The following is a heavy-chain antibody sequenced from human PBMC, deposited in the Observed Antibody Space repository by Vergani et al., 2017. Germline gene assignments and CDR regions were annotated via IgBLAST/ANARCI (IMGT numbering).Heavy chain of an antibody. D-gene: IGHD3-22*01. V-gene: IGHV5-51*03. CDR3: ARLYGRDSSGSKYFDY. CDR1: GYSFTSYW. Sequence: EVQLVQSGAEVKKPGESLKISCKASGYSFTSYWIGWVRQRPGKGLEWMGIIYPGDSDTRYSPSFQGQVTIPADKSISTAYLQWSSLKAADTAMYYCARLYGRDSSGSKYFDYWGQGTLVTVSS. CDR2: IYPGDSDT. J-gene: IGHJ4*02.